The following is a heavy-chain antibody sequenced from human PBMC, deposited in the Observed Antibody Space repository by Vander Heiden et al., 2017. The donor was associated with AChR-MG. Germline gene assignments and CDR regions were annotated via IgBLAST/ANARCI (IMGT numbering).Heavy chain of an antibody. CDR2: ISHDGSNK. Sequence: QVQLVESGGGVVQPGRSLRLSCAASGFSFKNYALHWVRQAPGKGLEWVALISHDGSNKYHAESVKGRFTISRDNCKNTLYLQMNGLRPEDTAVYYCAREASFGQLLSSPLDFWGQGTLVTVSS. D-gene: IGHD3-10*01. CDR3: AREASFGQLLSSPLDF. CDR1: GFSFKNYA. J-gene: IGHJ4*02. V-gene: IGHV3-30-3*01.